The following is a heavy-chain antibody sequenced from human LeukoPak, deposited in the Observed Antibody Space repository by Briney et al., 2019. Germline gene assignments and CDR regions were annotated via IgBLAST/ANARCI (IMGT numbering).Heavy chain of an antibody. CDR3: AKGRWLSSHFDY. Sequence: GRSLRLSCAASGFTFDDYAMHWVRQAPGKGLEWVSGISWNSGSIGYADSVKGRFTISRDNAKNSLYLHMNSLRAEDMALYYCAKGRWLSSHFDYSGQGTLVTVSS. D-gene: IGHD6-19*01. V-gene: IGHV3-9*03. J-gene: IGHJ4*02. CDR2: ISWNSGSI. CDR1: GFTFDDYA.